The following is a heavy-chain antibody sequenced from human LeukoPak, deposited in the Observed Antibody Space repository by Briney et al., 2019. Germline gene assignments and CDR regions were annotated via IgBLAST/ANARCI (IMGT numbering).Heavy chain of an antibody. J-gene: IGHJ4*02. Sequence: PGGSLRLSCAASGFTFSSNSMNWVGQAPGKGLEWVSYISSTGSLIYYADSVKGRFTISRDNAKNSLYLQMNSLRVDDTAVYYCARDRPPSRTYPIFDYWGQGTLVTVSS. CDR3: ARDRPPSRTYPIFDY. D-gene: IGHD2-2*01. V-gene: IGHV3-48*04. CDR1: GFTFSSNS. CDR2: ISSTGSLI.